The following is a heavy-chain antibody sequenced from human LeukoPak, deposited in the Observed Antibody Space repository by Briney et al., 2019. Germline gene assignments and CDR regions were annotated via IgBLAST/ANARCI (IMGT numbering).Heavy chain of an antibody. J-gene: IGHJ6*02. D-gene: IGHD4-23*01. V-gene: IGHV3-48*04. Sequence: GGSLRLSCAASGFTFSSYSMNWVRQAPGKGLEWLSYISSGSSTIYYADSVKGRFTISRDNAKNSLYLQMNSLRAEDTAVYYCARLRWPLYYGMDVWGQGTTVTVSS. CDR1: GFTFSSYS. CDR2: ISSGSSTI. CDR3: ARLRWPLYYGMDV.